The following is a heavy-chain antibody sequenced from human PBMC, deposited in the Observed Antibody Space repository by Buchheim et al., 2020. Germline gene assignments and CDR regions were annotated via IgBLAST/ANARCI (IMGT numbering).Heavy chain of an antibody. J-gene: IGHJ5*02. CDR3: ARNVEGGWFDP. V-gene: IGHV1-46*01. CDR2: INPTGGST. Sequence: QVQLVQSGAEVKKPGASVKVSCKASGYTSTNYYMHWVRQAPGQGLEWMGIINPTGGSTSFSQKFQGRITMTRDTSTSTDYMELSSLRSEDTAVYYCARNVEGGWFDPWGQGTL. CDR1: GYTSTNYY. D-gene: IGHD5-24*01.